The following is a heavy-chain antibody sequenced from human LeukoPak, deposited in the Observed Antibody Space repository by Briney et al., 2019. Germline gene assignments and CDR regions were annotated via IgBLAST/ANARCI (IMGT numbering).Heavy chain of an antibody. CDR2: IYSSSGT. J-gene: IGHJ4*02. CDR1: GASLNSYY. CDR3: AGGPARYYFDY. Sequence: SETLSLTCTVSGASLNSYYCSWIRQPPGKGLEWIGYIYSSSGTNYNPSLTSRVTISVDTSKNQFSLKLPSMTAADTAVYHCAGGPARYYFDYWGQGTLVTVSS. V-gene: IGHV4-59*01.